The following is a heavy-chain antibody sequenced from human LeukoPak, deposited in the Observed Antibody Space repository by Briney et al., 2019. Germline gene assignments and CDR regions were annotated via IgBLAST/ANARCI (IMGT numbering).Heavy chain of an antibody. D-gene: IGHD1-1*01. CDR3: AKSWSGTTLRWFDP. CDR2: ISSSGTTI. CDR1: GFTFSSYE. Sequence: GGSLRLSCAASGFTFSSYEMNWVRQAPGKGLEWVSYISSSGTTIYYADSVKGRFTISRDNSKNTLYLQMNSLRAEDTAVYYCAKSWSGTTLRWFDPWGQGTLVTVSS. J-gene: IGHJ5*02. V-gene: IGHV3-48*03.